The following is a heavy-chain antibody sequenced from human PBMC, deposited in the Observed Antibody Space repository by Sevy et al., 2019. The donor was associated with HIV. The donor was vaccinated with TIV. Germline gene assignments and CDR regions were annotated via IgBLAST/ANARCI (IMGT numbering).Heavy chain of an antibody. CDR3: VSHNWNGDYFGY. CDR1: GNSISSSTYY. D-gene: IGHD1-1*01. V-gene: IGHV4-39*02. Sequence: SETLSLTCTVSGNSISSSTYYWGWIRQPPGKGLEWIGSIYYSGSTYHNPSLKSRVTTSVDTSKNHFSLKLSSVTASDTAVYYCVSHNWNGDYFGYWGQGTLVTVSS. J-gene: IGHJ4*02. CDR2: IYYSGST.